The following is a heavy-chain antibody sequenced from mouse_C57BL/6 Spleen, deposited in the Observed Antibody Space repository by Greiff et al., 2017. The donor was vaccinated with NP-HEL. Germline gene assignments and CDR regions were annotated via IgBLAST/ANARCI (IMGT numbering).Heavy chain of an antibody. CDR2: FYPGSGSI. Sequence: QVQLKQSGAELVKPGASVKLSCKASGYTFTEYTIHWVKQRSGQGLAWIGWFYPGSGSIKYNEKFKDKATLSADKSSISVYMELSRLTSEDAAVYFCARHELFYLYFDVWGTGTTVTVSS. CDR3: ARHELFYLYFDV. V-gene: IGHV1-62-2*01. J-gene: IGHJ1*03. CDR1: GYTFTEYT.